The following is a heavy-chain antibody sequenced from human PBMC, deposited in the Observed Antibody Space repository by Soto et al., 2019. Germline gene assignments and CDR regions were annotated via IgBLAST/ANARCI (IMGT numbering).Heavy chain of an antibody. CDR2: INHTGST. CDR3: ATRITVFGLLIPPFDP. D-gene: IGHD3-3*01. V-gene: IGHV4-34*01. J-gene: IGHJ5*02. CDR1: GGSVNGYY. Sequence: PSETLSFTCAVSGGSVNGYYWNWIRQPPGKGLEWIGEINHTGSTHYNPSLKSRVTMSVDTSKNQFSLRLSSVTAADTAIYYCATRITVFGLLIPPFDPWGQGTQVTVSS.